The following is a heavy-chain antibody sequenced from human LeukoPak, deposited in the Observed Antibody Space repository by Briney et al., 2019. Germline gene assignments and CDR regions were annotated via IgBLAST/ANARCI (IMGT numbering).Heavy chain of an antibody. D-gene: IGHD2-8*01. V-gene: IGHV4-59*01. CDR2: MFYNVST. CDR3: ARAGVYGEGYGMDV. Sequence: SETLSLTCTVFGGSISSYYWNWIRQSPGKGVEWIAYMFYNVSTNYNPSLKSRVTISVDTSKNQFSLKLSSVTAADTAVYYCARAGVYGEGYGMDVWGQGTTVTVSS. CDR1: GGSISSYY. J-gene: IGHJ6*02.